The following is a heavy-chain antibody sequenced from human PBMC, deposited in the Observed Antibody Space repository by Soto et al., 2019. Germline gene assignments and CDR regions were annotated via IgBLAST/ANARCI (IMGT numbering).Heavy chain of an antibody. V-gene: IGHV4-39*01. Sequence: QLQLQESGPGLVKPSETLSLTCTVSGGSISSSNYYWGWIRQPPGKGLEWIGSIYYSGSTYYNPSLKSRITISIDTSKNRFSLKLTSVTAADTAVYYCARVPFSSFGVADPPVGWFDPWGQGTLVTVSS. D-gene: IGHD3-3*01. CDR2: IYYSGST. CDR3: ARVPFSSFGVADPPVGWFDP. J-gene: IGHJ5*02. CDR1: GGSISSSNYY.